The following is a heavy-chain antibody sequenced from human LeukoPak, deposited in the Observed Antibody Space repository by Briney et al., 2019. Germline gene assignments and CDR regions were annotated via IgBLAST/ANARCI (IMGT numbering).Heavy chain of an antibody. CDR1: GFTFSSYG. CDR2: IWYDGSNK. Sequence: PGRSLRLSCVASGFTFSSYGMHWVRQAPGKGLEWVAVIWYDGSNKYYADSVKGRFTISRDNSNNTLYLQMNSLRAEDTAVYYCARRAYYYDSSGPHFDYWGQGTLVTVSS. J-gene: IGHJ4*02. CDR3: ARRAYYYDSSGPHFDY. V-gene: IGHV3-33*01. D-gene: IGHD3-22*01.